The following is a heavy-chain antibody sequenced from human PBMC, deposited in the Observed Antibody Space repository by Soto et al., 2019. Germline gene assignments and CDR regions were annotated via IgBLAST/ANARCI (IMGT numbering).Heavy chain of an antibody. CDR1: GFTFSSYG. D-gene: IGHD3-3*01. Sequence: QVQLVESGGGVVQPGRSLRLSCAASGFTFSSYGMHWVRQAPGKGLEWVAVISYDGSNKYYADSVKGRFTISRDNSKNTLYLQMNSLRAEDTAVYYCAKDGGIPIFGVVITEYGMDVGGQGTTVTVSS. J-gene: IGHJ6*02. CDR3: AKDGGIPIFGVVITEYGMDV. V-gene: IGHV3-30*18. CDR2: ISYDGSNK.